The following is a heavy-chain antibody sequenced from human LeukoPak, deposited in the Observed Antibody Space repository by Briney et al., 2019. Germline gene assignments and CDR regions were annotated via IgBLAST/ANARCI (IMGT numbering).Heavy chain of an antibody. CDR3: ARDTLGPLDY. D-gene: IGHD3-16*01. J-gene: IGHJ4*02. V-gene: IGHV1-46*01. Sequence: GASVKVSCKASGYTFTTYGISWVRQAPGQGLEWMGIINPSGGSTSYAQKFQGRVTMTRDTSTSTVYMELSSLRSKDTAVYYCARDTLGPLDYWGQGTLVTVSS. CDR1: GYTFTTYG. CDR2: INPSGGST.